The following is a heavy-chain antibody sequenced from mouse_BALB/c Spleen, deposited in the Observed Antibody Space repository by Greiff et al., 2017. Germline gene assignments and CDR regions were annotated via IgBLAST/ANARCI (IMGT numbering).Heavy chain of an antibody. CDR1: GFTFSSYG. CDR3: ARQLGLFFDY. Sequence: VQLKESGGGLVQPGGSLKLSCAASGFTFSSYGMSWVRQTPDKRLELVATINSNGGSTYYPDSVKGRFTISRDNAKNTLYLQMSSLKSEDTAMYYCARQLGLFFDYWGQGTTLTVSS. D-gene: IGHD3-1*01. J-gene: IGHJ2*01. CDR2: INSNGGST. V-gene: IGHV5-6-3*01.